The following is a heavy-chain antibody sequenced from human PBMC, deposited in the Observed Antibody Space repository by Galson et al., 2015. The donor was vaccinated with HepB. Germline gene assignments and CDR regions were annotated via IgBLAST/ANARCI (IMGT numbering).Heavy chain of an antibody. J-gene: IGHJ6*03. D-gene: IGHD2-2*02. Sequence: SVKVSCKASGYTFTSYDINWVRQATGQGLEWMGWMNPNSGNTGYAQKFQGRVTMTRNTSISTAYMELSSLRSEDTAVYYCARRIARYCSSTSCHTYYMDVWGKGTTVTVSS. CDR2: MNPNSGNT. CDR3: ARRIARYCSSTSCHTYYMDV. V-gene: IGHV1-8*01. CDR1: GYTFTSYD.